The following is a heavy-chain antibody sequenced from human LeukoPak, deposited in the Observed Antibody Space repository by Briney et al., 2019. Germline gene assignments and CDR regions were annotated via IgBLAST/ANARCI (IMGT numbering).Heavy chain of an antibody. Sequence: GGSLRLSCAASGXTFSNYAANWVRQAPGKGLEWVSTISSSGSRTYYADSVKGRFTISRDDSKKTLYLQMNSLRAEDTSVYYCAKDLEGGSGWPFAYWGQGTLVTVSS. V-gene: IGHV3-23*01. D-gene: IGHD6-19*01. CDR1: GXTFSNYA. CDR2: ISSSGSRT. J-gene: IGHJ4*02. CDR3: AKDLEGGSGWPFAY.